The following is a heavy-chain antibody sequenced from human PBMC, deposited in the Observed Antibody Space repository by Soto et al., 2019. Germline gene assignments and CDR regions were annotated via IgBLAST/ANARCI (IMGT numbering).Heavy chain of an antibody. CDR1: GFTFDGFA. CDR2: ISWNSGSV. CDR3: AKDIGSCVSTTCYLTYGGMDV. V-gene: IGHV3-9*01. J-gene: IGHJ6*02. Sequence: VQLVELGGDLEQPGRSLRLSCEASGFTFDGFAMHWVRQLPGKGLEWVSGISWNSGSVAYADSVKGRFTISRDNAKNSLYLQMNSLRPEDTALYYCAKDIGSCVSTTCYLTYGGMDVWGQGTAVTVS. D-gene: IGHD2-2*01.